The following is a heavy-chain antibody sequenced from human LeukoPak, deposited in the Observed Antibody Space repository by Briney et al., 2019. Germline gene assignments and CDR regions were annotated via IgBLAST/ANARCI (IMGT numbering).Heavy chain of an antibody. Sequence: GRSLRLSCAASGFTFSTYGMHWVRQAPGKGLEWVAVISYDGSNEYYADSVKGRFTISRDNSKNTLYLQMSSLRAEDTAVYYCARDLDNSSWDYWGQGTLVTVSS. V-gene: IGHV3-30*03. D-gene: IGHD6-13*01. CDR3: ARDLDNSSWDY. CDR1: GFTFSTYG. CDR2: ISYDGSNE. J-gene: IGHJ4*02.